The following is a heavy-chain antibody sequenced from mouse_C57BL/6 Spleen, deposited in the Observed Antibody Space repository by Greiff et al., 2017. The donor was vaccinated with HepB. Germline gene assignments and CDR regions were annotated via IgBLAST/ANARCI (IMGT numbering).Heavy chain of an antibody. J-gene: IGHJ1*03. CDR3: ATPLYGSSLWWYFDV. CDR1: GFNIKDYY. V-gene: IGHV14-2*01. Sequence: EVQLQQSGAELVKPGASVKLSCTASGFNIKDYYMHWVKQRTEQGLEWIGRIDPEDGETKYAPKFQGKATITADTSSNTAYLQLSSLTSEDTNVYYCATPLYGSSLWWYFDVWGTGTTVTVSS. CDR2: IDPEDGET. D-gene: IGHD1-1*01.